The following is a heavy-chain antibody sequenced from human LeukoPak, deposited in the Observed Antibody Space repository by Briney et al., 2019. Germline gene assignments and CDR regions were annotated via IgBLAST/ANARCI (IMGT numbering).Heavy chain of an antibody. J-gene: IGHJ3*02. CDR2: IFHSGTT. Sequence: PSETLSLTCTVSSYSISDGSYWGWIRHPPGKGLEWIGSIFHSGTTYYDPSLKSRVTISVDTSKNQFSLRLDSVTAADTAVYYCARHDTGGTDAFDIWGQGTLVIVSS. CDR3: ARHDTGGTDAFDI. V-gene: IGHV4-38-2*02. D-gene: IGHD4-23*01. CDR1: SYSISDGSY.